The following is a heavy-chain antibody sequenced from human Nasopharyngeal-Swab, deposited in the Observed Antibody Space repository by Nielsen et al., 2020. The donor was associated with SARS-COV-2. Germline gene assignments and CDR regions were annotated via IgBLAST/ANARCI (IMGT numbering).Heavy chain of an antibody. CDR2: IYSGGSST. V-gene: IGHV3-23*03. CDR3: AKSTTVTRWGYYYYGMDV. J-gene: IGHJ6*02. Sequence: VRQPPGKGLEWVSVIYSGGSSTYYADSVKGRFTISRDNSKNTLYLQMNSLRAEDTAVYYCAKSTTVTRWGYYYYGMDVWGQGTTVTVSS. D-gene: IGHD4-17*01.